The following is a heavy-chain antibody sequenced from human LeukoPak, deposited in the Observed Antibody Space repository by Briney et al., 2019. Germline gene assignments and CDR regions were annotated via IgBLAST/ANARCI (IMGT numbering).Heavy chain of an antibody. CDR2: IKQDGSEN. D-gene: IGHD3-10*01. J-gene: IGHJ4*02. Sequence: PGGSLRLSCAASGFTFSRYWMSWVRQAPGKGLEWVANIKQDGSENYYVDSVKGRFTISRDKAKNSLYLQMNSLRAEDTAVYYCARAGGGLDYWGQGALVTVSS. V-gene: IGHV3-7*01. CDR1: GFTFSRYW. CDR3: ARAGGGLDY.